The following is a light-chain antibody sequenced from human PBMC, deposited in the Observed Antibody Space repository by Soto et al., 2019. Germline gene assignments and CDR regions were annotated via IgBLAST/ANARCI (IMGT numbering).Light chain of an antibody. J-gene: IGKJ5*01. CDR3: QQYYNWPPIT. CDR1: QSVAGS. V-gene: IGKV3-11*01. CDR2: DIS. Sequence: EFVLTQSPATLSLSPGERAILSCRASQSVAGSLAWYQQKPGQAPRLLIYDISTRAAAIPARFSGSGSGTDFTLTISRLEPEDFAVYYCQQYYNWPPITFGQGTRLEIK.